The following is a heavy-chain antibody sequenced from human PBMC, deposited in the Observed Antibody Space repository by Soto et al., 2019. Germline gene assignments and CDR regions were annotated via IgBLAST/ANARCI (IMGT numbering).Heavy chain of an antibody. CDR1: GYTFTGYY. J-gene: IGHJ4*02. Sequence: ASVKVSCKASGYTFTGYYMHWVRQAPGQGLEWMGWINPNSGGTNYAQKFQGRVTMTRDMSISTAYMELSRLRSDDTAVYYCARFRTLRVYFDYWGQGTLVTVSS. CDR2: INPNSGGT. V-gene: IGHV1-2*02. CDR3: ARFRTLRVYFDY.